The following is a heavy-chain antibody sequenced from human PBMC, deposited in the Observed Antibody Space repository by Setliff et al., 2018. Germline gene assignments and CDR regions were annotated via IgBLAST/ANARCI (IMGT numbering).Heavy chain of an antibody. CDR3: ARDQFRNSGGLYS. V-gene: IGHV3-7*01. Sequence: PGGSLRLSCTASGLSYSNDWVSWVRQAPGKGLEWLASINPHGTEKYYADSVKGRFTISRDNSKNTLYLQMSSLRADDTAMYYCARDQFRNSGGLYSWGQGTLVTVSS. CDR1: GLSYSNDW. J-gene: IGHJ5*02. CDR2: INPHGTEK. D-gene: IGHD1-7*01.